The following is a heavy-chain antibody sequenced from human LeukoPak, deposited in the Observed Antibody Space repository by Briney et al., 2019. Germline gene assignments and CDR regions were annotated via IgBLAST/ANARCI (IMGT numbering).Heavy chain of an antibody. J-gene: IGHJ4*02. Sequence: AASVKVSCKASGYTFTKYGISWVRQAPGHGLQWMGWISAYNGNTNYAQKRQGRLTMITDTSTSTDYMEMRSLRSDDTVFYFKQKPAYDILTGYYSFDYWGQGTLVTVSS. V-gene: IGHV1-18*01. D-gene: IGHD3-9*01. CDR1: GYTFTKYG. CDR2: ISAYNGNT. CDR3: QKPAYDILTGYYSFDY.